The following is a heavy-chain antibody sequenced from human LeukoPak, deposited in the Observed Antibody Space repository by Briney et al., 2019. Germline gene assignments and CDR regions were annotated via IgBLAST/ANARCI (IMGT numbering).Heavy chain of an antibody. J-gene: IGHJ4*02. Sequence: GGSLRLSCAASGFSFNSDWMDWIRQAPGKGLEWVANIKHDESEKNYLDSVKGRFTISRDNAQNSLYLQMNGLRVEDTAVYYCTRRLDDWGQGTLVTVSS. CDR3: TRRLDD. D-gene: IGHD3-16*01. CDR2: IKHDESEK. CDR1: GFSFNSDW. V-gene: IGHV3-7*01.